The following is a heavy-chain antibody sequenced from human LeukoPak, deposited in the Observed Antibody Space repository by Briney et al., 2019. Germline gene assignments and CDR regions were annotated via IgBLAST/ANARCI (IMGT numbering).Heavy chain of an antibody. CDR2: MYYSGGT. CDR3: AREKYGDYGRRGYYNYIDV. V-gene: IGHV4-59*01. CDR1: GGSIIRDY. J-gene: IGHJ6*03. Sequence: SETLSLTCFVSGGSIIRDYWSWIRQPPGKGLEWIGYMYYSGGTNYNPSLKSRVSISEDMSKNQFSLKVSSVTAADTAVYYCAREKYGDYGRRGYYNYIDVWGKGTTVTISS. D-gene: IGHD4-17*01.